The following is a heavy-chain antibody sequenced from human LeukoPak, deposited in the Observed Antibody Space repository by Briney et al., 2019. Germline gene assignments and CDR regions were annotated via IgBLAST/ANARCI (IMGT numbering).Heavy chain of an antibody. D-gene: IGHD3-3*01. Sequence: PGGSLRLSCATFGFTFSSHSMSWVRQAPGKGLEWVANIKQDGSEKHYVDSVKGRFSISRDNTKNSLYLQMNSLRAEDTAVYYCARAMGTSYGFWSGSYTVSYYYYMDVWSEGTTVAVS. J-gene: IGHJ6*03. CDR1: GFTFSSHS. V-gene: IGHV3-7*01. CDR3: ARAMGTSYGFWSGSYTVSYYYYMDV. CDR2: IKQDGSEK.